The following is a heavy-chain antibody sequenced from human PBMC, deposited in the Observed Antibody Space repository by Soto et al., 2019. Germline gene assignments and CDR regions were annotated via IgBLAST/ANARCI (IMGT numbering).Heavy chain of an antibody. CDR3: AKRSRLGELSLPNGEYFQH. CDR2: ISYDGSNK. CDR1: GFTFSSYG. D-gene: IGHD3-16*02. Sequence: QVQLVESGGGVVQPGRSLRLSCAASGFTFSSYGMHWVRQAPGKGLEWVAVISYDGSNKYYADSVKGRFTISRDNSKNTLYLQMNSLRAEDTAVYYCAKRSRLGELSLPNGEYFQHWGQGILVTVSS. J-gene: IGHJ1*01. V-gene: IGHV3-30*18.